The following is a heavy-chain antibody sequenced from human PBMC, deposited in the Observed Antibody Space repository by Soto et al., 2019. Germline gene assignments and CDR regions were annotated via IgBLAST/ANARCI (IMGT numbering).Heavy chain of an antibody. CDR2: ISYSGST. CDR3: ARADPDASVGY. Sequence: LTCTVSGGSMSSHYWTWLRQPPGKGLEWIGYISYSGSTYYNPSLKSRVTISADTSRNQFSLKLSSVIAADTAVYYCARADPDASVGYWGQGTLVTVSS. J-gene: IGHJ4*02. D-gene: IGHD3-16*01. CDR1: GGSMSSHY. V-gene: IGHV4-59*11.